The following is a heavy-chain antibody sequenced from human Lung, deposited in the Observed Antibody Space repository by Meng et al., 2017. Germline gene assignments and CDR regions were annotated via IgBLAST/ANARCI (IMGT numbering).Heavy chain of an antibody. CDR3: AKYSYGLGDYLDY. J-gene: IGHJ4*02. D-gene: IGHD3-10*01. CDR2: LSGGGFTT. CDR1: GFSFSSYA. Sequence: VLLVESGGRLFQPGGSLRLSCAASGFSFSSYAMSWVRHAPGKGLEWVSALSGGGFTTYYADSVKGRFAISRHNSKNTLYLQMNSLRAEDTALYYCAKYSYGLGDYLDYWGQGALVTVSS. V-gene: IGHV3-23*04.